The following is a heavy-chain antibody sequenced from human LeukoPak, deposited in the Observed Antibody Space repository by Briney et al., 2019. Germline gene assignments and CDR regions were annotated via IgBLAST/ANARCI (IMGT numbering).Heavy chain of an antibody. CDR3: ARGPGYCSGGSCSWFDP. Sequence: SETLSLTCTVSGGSISSYYWSWIRQPPGKGLEWIGYIYYSGSTNYNPSLKSRVTISVDTSKNQFSLKLSSVTAADTAVYYCARGPGYCSGGSCSWFDPWGQGTLVTVSS. D-gene: IGHD2-15*01. CDR1: GGSISSYY. CDR2: IYYSGST. V-gene: IGHV4-59*12. J-gene: IGHJ5*02.